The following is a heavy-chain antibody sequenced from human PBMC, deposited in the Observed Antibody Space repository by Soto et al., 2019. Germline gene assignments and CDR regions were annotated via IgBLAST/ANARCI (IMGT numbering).Heavy chain of an antibody. CDR2: ITSGSSFI. V-gene: IGHV3-21*01. D-gene: IGHD2-8*01. Sequence: PGGSLRLSCVASTFTINTYSLNWVRQAPGKGLEWVSSITSGSSFIDYADSVKGRFTISRDDAKNSLFLQMSSLRADDKAVYYCARSQRNGAMDVWGQGTTVTDSS. CDR1: TFTINTYS. J-gene: IGHJ6*02. CDR3: ARSQRNGAMDV.